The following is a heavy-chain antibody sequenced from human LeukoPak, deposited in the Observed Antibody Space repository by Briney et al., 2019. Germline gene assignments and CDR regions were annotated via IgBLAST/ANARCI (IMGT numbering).Heavy chain of an antibody. CDR1: GFTFSSFA. V-gene: IGHV3-23*01. D-gene: IGHD2-2*01. Sequence: GGSLRLSCAASGFTFSSFAMSWVRQAPGKGLEWVSAISGSGGSTYYADSVKGRFTISRDNSKNTLYLQMNSLRAEDTAVYYCAKSKGPRIVVVPAAIGAFDYWGQGTLVTVSS. CDR2: ISGSGGST. J-gene: IGHJ4*02. CDR3: AKSKGPRIVVVPAAIGAFDY.